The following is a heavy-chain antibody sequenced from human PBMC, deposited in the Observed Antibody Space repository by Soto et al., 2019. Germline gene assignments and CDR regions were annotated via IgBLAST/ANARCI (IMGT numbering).Heavy chain of an antibody. V-gene: IGHV3-15*07. J-gene: IGHJ6*02. Sequence: GGSLTVSCAAAGFTFSSYGMHWVRQAPGKGLEWVGRIKSKTDGGTTDYAAPVKGRFTISRDDSKNTLYLQMNSLKTEDTAVYYCTTLSITIFGVVLMDVWGQGTTVTVS. CDR2: IKSKTDGGTT. D-gene: IGHD3-3*01. CDR1: GFTFSSYG. CDR3: TTLSITIFGVVLMDV.